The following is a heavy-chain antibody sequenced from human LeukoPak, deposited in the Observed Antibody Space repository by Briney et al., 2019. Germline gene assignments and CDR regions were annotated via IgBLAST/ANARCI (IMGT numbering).Heavy chain of an antibody. J-gene: IGHJ4*02. D-gene: IGHD3-10*01. CDR2: ISGDGTTT. V-gene: IGHV3-74*01. Sequence: GGSLRLSCVASGFSFSTSWMPWVRQDPGRGLVWVSRISGDGTTTTYADSVKGRFTISRDNAKNTVFLQMHSLSTEDTAVYYCARGGSPFYWGQGSLVTVSP. CDR3: ARGGSPFY. CDR1: GFSFSTSW.